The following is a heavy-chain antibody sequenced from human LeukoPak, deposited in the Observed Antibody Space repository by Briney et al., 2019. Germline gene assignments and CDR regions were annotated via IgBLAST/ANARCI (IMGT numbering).Heavy chain of an antibody. D-gene: IGHD1-26*01. J-gene: IGHJ3*02. CDR3: ARDRYQTSGSSPAGAFDI. CDR2: ISSSSSYI. V-gene: IGHV3-21*01. CDR1: GFTFSSYS. Sequence: PGRSLRLSCAASGFTFSSYSMNWVRQAPGKGLEWVSSISSSSSYIYYADSVKGRFTISRDNAKNSLYLQMNSLRAEDTAVYYCARDRYQTSGSSPAGAFDIWGQGTMVTVSS.